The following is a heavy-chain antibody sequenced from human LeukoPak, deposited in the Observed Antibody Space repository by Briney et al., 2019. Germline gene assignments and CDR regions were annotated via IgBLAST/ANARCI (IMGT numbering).Heavy chain of an antibody. CDR3: ARGPYKDFWSGYSDY. D-gene: IGHD3-3*01. J-gene: IGHJ4*02. CDR2: ISSSSTTI. CDR1: GFTFSSYS. Sequence: HPGGSLRLSCAASGFTFSSYSMNWVRQAPGKGLEWVSYISSSSTTIYYADSVKGRFTISRDNAKNSLYLQMNSLRVADTAVYYCARGPYKDFWSGYSDYWGQGTLVTVSS. V-gene: IGHV3-48*01.